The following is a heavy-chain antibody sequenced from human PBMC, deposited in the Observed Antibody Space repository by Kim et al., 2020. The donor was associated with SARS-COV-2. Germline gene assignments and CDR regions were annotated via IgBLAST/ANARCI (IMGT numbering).Heavy chain of an antibody. CDR3: ARVRMVRGVIVVYYGMDV. D-gene: IGHD3-10*01. CDR1: GGSFSGYY. Sequence: SETLSLTCAVYGGSFSGYYWSWIRQPPGKGLEWIGEINHSGSTNYNPSLKSRVTISVDTSKNQFSLKLSSVTAADTAVYYCARVRMVRGVIVVYYGMDVWGQGTTVTVSS. CDR2: INHSGST. V-gene: IGHV4-34*01. J-gene: IGHJ6*02.